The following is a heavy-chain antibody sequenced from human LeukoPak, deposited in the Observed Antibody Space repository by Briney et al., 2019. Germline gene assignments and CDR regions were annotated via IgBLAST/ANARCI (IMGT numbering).Heavy chain of an antibody. Sequence: GGSLRLSCAASGFTFSSYAMSWVRQAPGKGLEWVSAISGSGGSTYYADSVKGRFTISRDNSKNTLYLQMNSLRAEDTAVYYCAKVETYYYGSGSSDFDYWGQGTLVTVSS. CDR3: AKVETYYYGSGSSDFDY. CDR1: GFTFSSYA. V-gene: IGHV3-23*01. CDR2: ISGSGGST. J-gene: IGHJ4*02. D-gene: IGHD3-10*01.